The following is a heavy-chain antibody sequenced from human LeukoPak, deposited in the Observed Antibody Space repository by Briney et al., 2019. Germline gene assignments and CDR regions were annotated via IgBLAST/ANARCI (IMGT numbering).Heavy chain of an antibody. CDR3: TRLLNNDNAGAPDTFDI. V-gene: IGHV4-59*08. CDR1: GDSISRHY. J-gene: IGHJ3*02. CDR2: ISYSGST. Sequence: PSETLSLTCSVSGDSISRHYWSWLRQPPGKGLEWIGYISYSGSTRYNPSFQSRVTISIDMSKTHFSLKLTSVTAADTAVYYCTRLLNNDNAGAPDTFDIGGPGTMVTVSS. D-gene: IGHD3-22*01.